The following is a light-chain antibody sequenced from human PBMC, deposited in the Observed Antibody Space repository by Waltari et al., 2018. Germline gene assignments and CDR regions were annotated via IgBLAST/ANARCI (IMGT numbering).Light chain of an antibody. Sequence: QSVLTQPPSVSGAPGQRVTISCTGRRPNIGEGYDLHWYQQLPGTAPKLLIHGNNNRPSEVPDRFSASKSGTSASLAITGLQAEDEADYYCQSYDSSLSVWVFGGGTKLTVL. CDR2: GNN. CDR3: QSYDSSLSVWV. CDR1: RPNIGEGYD. J-gene: IGLJ3*02. V-gene: IGLV1-40*01.